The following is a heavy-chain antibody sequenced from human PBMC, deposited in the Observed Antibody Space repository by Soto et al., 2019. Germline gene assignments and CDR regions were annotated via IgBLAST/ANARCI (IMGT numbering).Heavy chain of an antibody. V-gene: IGHV3-23*01. CDR3: AKSSRWLQLPFYDY. Sequence: PGGSLRLSCAASGFTFSSYAMSWVRQAPGKGLEWVSAISGSGGSTYYADSVKGRFTISRDNSKNTLYLQMNSLRAEDTAVYYCAKSSRWLQLPFYDYWGQGTLVTVSS. J-gene: IGHJ4*02. D-gene: IGHD5-12*01. CDR2: ISGSGGST. CDR1: GFTFSSYA.